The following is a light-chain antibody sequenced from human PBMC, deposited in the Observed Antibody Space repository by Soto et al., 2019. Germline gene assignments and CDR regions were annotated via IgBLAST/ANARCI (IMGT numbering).Light chain of an antibody. CDR3: QQYGRSSGFA. CDR2: EAS. J-gene: IGKJ3*01. CDR1: QTVDSNY. V-gene: IGKV3-20*01. Sequence: EIVLTQSPGTLSLSPGERATLSCRASQTVDSNYLAWYQQKLGQAPRLLIYEASSRATGIPDRFSGSGSGTGFTLTISRLEPEDFAVYYCQQYGRSSGFAFGPGTRVDI.